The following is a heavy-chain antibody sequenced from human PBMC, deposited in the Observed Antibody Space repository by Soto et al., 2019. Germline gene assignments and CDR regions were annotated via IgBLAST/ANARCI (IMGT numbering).Heavy chain of an antibody. J-gene: IGHJ6*02. V-gene: IGHV3-33*01. CDR1: GFTFSSYG. CDR2: IWYDGSNK. Sequence: QVQLVESGGGVVQPGRSLRLSCAASGFTFSSYGMHWVRQAPGKGLEWVAVIWYDGSNKYYADSVKGRFTISRDNSKNTLYLQMNSLRAEDTAVYYCARIPSHDYYGMDVWGQGTTVTVSS. CDR3: ARIPSHDYYGMDV.